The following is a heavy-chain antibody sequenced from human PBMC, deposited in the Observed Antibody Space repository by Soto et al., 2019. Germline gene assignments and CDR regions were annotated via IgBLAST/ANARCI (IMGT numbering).Heavy chain of an antibody. D-gene: IGHD5-18*01. CDR2: IIPIFGTA. J-gene: IGHJ3*02. CDR3: ARDLDTAMVRGAFDI. Sequence: QVQLVQSGAEVKKPGSSVKVSCKASGGTFSSYAISWVRQAPGQGLEWMGGIIPIFGTANYAQKFQGRVTITGDESTSTVYIELSSLRSEDTAVYYCARDLDTAMVRGAFDIWGQGTMVTVSS. CDR1: GGTFSSYA. V-gene: IGHV1-69*12.